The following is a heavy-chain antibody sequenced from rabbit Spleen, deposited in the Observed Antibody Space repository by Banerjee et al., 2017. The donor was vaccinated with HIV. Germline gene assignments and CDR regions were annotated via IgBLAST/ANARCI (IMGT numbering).Heavy chain of an antibody. CDR3: ARGSATMTMVITGYYLTL. CDR2: IYGGSGAST. CDR1: GFTLSSYW. J-gene: IGHJ4*01. V-gene: IGHV1S45*01. D-gene: IGHD2-1*01. Sequence: QEQLVESGGGLVQPEGSLTLTCKASGFTLSSYWMCWVRQAPGKGLEWIACIYGGSGASTAYASWAKGRFTISKTSSTTVTLQMTSLTAADTATYFCARGSATMTMVITGYYLTLWGPGTLVTVS.